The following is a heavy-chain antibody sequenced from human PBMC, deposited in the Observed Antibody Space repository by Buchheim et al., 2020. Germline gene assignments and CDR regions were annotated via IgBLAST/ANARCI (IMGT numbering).Heavy chain of an antibody. V-gene: IGHV4-59*01. J-gene: IGHJ5*02. Sequence: QVQLQESGPGLVKPSETLSLTCTVSGGSISSYYWSWIRQPPGKGLEWIGYIYYSGSTNYNPSLKSRVTISVDTSKNQFSLKLSSVTAADTAVYYCARDLRVPRRGSQTYNWFDPWGQGTL. CDR2: IYYSGST. CDR1: GGSISSYY. D-gene: IGHD2-15*01. CDR3: ARDLRVPRRGSQTYNWFDP.